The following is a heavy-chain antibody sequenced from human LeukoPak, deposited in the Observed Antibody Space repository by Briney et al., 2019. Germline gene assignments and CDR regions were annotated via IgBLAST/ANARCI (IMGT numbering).Heavy chain of an antibody. J-gene: IGHJ4*02. Sequence: GGSLRLSCAASGFGFSDFWMGWVRQAPGKGLEWVANINQDGSENYYVDSVKGRFTISRDNAKKSLYLQMNSLRAEDTAVYYCTKGRGNHYWGQGTLVTVST. D-gene: IGHD3-10*01. CDR3: TKGRGNHY. V-gene: IGHV3-7*01. CDR2: INQDGSEN. CDR1: GFGFSDFW.